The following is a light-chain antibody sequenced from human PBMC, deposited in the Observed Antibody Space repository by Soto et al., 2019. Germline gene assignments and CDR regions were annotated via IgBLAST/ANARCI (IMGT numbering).Light chain of an antibody. V-gene: IGLV4-69*01. J-gene: IGLJ2*01. Sequence: QSVLTQSPSASASLGASVKLTCTLSSGHSSYAIALHQQQPEKGPRYLMKLSSDGSHSKGDGIPDRFSGSSSGAERYLTISSLQSEDEADYYCQTWDTGARVVFGGGTKVTVL. CDR1: SGHSSYA. CDR3: QTWDTGARVV. CDR2: LSSDGSH.